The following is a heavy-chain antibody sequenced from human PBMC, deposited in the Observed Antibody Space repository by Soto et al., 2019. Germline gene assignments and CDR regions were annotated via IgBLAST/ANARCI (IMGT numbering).Heavy chain of an antibody. J-gene: IGHJ6*02. CDR1: GYTFTGYY. D-gene: IGHD4-4*01. CDR2: INPNSGGT. CDR3: ARGRRIYTYGMDV. V-gene: IGHV1-2*04. Sequence: QVKLVQSGAEVKKPGASVKVSCKASGYTFTGYYMHWVRQAPGQGLEWMGWINPNSGGTKYAQKFQGWVTMTRDTSNSTAYRELSRLRSDDTAVYYCARGRRIYTYGMDVWGQGTTVTVSS.